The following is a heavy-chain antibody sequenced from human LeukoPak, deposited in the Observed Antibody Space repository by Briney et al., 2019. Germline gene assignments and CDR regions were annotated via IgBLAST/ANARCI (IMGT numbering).Heavy chain of an antibody. V-gene: IGHV1-69*05. D-gene: IGHD5-18*01. CDR2: IIPIFGTA. CDR1: GGTLSSYA. J-gene: IGHJ4*02. CDR3: ARGGYSYGYSFDY. Sequence: SVKVSCKASGGTLSSYAISWVRQAPGQGLEWMGRIIPIFGTANYALKFQGRVTITTDESTSTAYMELSSLRSEDTAVYYCARGGYSYGYSFDYWGQGTLVTVSS.